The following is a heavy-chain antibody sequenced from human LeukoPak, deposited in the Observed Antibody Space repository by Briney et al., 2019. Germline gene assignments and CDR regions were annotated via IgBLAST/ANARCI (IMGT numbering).Heavy chain of an antibody. D-gene: IGHD5-24*01. CDR3: ASGTMSTYDY. Sequence: PGGSLRLSCAASGFTFSSYGMHWVRQAPGKGLEWVSSISGSSSYIYYADSVKGRFAISRDNAKNSLFLQMNSLTAEDTAVYYCASGTMSTYDYWGQGTLVTVSS. CDR2: ISGSSSYI. J-gene: IGHJ4*02. V-gene: IGHV3-21*01. CDR1: GFTFSSYG.